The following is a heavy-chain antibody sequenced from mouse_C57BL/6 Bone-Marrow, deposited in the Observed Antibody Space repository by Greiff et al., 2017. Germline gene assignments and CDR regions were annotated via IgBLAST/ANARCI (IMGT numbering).Heavy chain of an antibody. CDR1: GYTFTSYW. V-gene: IGHV1-59*01. D-gene: IGHD3-2*02. CDR2: IDPSDSYT. Sequence: QVQLQQPGAELVRPGTSVKLSCKASGYTFTSYWMHWVKQRPGQGLEWIGVIDPSDSYTNSNQKFKGKATLTVDTSSSTAYMQLSSLTSEDSAVYYCARPQTAQALYYYAMDYWGQGTSVTVAS. J-gene: IGHJ4*01. CDR3: ARPQTAQALYYYAMDY.